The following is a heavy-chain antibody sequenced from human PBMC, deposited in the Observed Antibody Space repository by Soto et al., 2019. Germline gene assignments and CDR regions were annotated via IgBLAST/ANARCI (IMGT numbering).Heavy chain of an antibody. J-gene: IGHJ5*02. CDR3: ARDLAHTAAARYWFDP. CDR1: GFTFSSYA. Sequence: PGGSLRLSCAASGFTFSSYAMHWVRQAPGKGLEWVAVISYDGSNKYYADSVKGRFTISRDNSKNTLYLQMNSLRAEDTAVYYCARDLAHTAAARYWFDPWGQGTLVTVSS. D-gene: IGHD2-2*01. CDR2: ISYDGSNK. V-gene: IGHV3-30-3*01.